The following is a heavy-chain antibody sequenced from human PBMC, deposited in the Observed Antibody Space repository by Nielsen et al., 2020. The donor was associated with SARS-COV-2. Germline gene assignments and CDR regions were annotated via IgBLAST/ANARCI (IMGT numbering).Heavy chain of an antibody. Sequence: ASVKVSCKASGYTFTNYYIHWVRQAPGQGLEWMGIINPSGGTTSYAQKFQGRVTLTRDTSTSTVYLELSSLRSEDTAVYYCARDLAAAGAPYYYGMDVWGQGTTVTVSS. J-gene: IGHJ6*02. CDR3: ARDLAAAGAPYYYGMDV. CDR1: GYTFTNYY. D-gene: IGHD6-13*01. CDR2: INPSGGTT. V-gene: IGHV1-46*01.